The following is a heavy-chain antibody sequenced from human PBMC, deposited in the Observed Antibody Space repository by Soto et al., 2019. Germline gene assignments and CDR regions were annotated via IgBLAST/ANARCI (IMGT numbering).Heavy chain of an antibody. CDR3: AREGVAASLGH. Sequence: QVQLQESGPGLVKPSQTLSLTCTVSGGSISSRDYYWSWIRQHPGKGLEWIGYMYYSGSTYYNPSLKSRVTISIDTSKNQFSLKLSSVTAADTAVYYCAREGVAASLGHWGQGTLVTVSS. CDR2: MYYSGST. J-gene: IGHJ4*02. V-gene: IGHV4-31*03. D-gene: IGHD2-15*01. CDR1: GGSISSRDYY.